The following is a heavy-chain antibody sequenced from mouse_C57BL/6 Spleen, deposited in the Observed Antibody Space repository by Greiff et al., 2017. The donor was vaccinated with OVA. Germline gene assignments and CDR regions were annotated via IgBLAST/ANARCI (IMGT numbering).Heavy chain of an antibody. Sequence: VQLQQPGAELVKPGASVKLSCKASGYTFTSYWMHWVKQRPGQGLEWIGMIHPNSGSTNYNEKFKSKATLTVDKSSSTAYMQLSSLTSEDSAVYYGARGPCGEGGYFDDCGQGTTLTVSS. CDR1: GYTFTSYW. CDR3: ARGPCGEGGYFDD. V-gene: IGHV1-64*01. CDR2: IHPNSGST. J-gene: IGHJ2*01.